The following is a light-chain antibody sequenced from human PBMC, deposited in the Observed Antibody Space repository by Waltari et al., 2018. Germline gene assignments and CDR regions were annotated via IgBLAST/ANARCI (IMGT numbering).Light chain of an antibody. J-gene: IGKJ1*01. Sequence: EIVMTQSPATLSVSPGERATLSCRASQSISSNLAWYQQKPGQAPRLLVYGASIRATGIPAMFSGSGSGTEFTLTINSMQSEDVAVYYCQQYNNWPLLFGQGTKVEIK. CDR2: GAS. CDR1: QSISSN. CDR3: QQYNNWPLL. V-gene: IGKV3-15*01.